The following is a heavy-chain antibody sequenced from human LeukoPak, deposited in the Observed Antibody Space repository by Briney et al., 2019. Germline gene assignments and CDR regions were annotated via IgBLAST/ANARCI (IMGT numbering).Heavy chain of an antibody. CDR2: IYHSGST. D-gene: IGHD1-14*01. CDR3: ASRKPTGLYDY. J-gene: IGHJ4*02. V-gene: IGHV4-30-2*01. Sequence: SQTLSLTCAVSGGSISSGGYSWSWIRQPPGKGLEWIGYIYHSGSTYYNPSLKSRVTISVYRSKNQFSLKLSSVTAADTAVYYCASRKPTGLYDYWGQGTLVTVSS. CDR1: GGSISSGGYS.